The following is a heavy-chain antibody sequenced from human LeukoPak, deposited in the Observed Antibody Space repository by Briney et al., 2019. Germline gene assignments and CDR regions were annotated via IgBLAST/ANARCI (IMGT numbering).Heavy chain of an antibody. Sequence: VASVKVSCKASGGTFSSYAISWVRQAPGQGLEWMGWMNPNSGNTVYAQKFQGRVTITRNTSISTAYMELSSLRSEDTAVYYCARGRCSSTSCPSSYNWFDPWGQGTLVTVSS. CDR1: GGTFSSYA. V-gene: IGHV1-8*03. D-gene: IGHD2-2*01. CDR2: MNPNSGNT. CDR3: ARGRCSSTSCPSSYNWFDP. J-gene: IGHJ5*02.